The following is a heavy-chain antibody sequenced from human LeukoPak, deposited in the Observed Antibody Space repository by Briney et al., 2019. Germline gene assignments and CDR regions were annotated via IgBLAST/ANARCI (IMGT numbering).Heavy chain of an antibody. J-gene: IGHJ4*02. CDR3: AKDVAYYYDSSDY. CDR1: GFTFSSYA. CDR2: ITGSGGGT. Sequence: GGSLRLSCAASGFTFSSYAMTWVRQAPGKGLEWVSGITGSGGGTYYADSVKGRFTISRDNSKNTLYLQMNSLRAEDTAVYYCAKDVAYYYDSSDYWGQGTLVTVSS. V-gene: IGHV3-23*01. D-gene: IGHD3-22*01.